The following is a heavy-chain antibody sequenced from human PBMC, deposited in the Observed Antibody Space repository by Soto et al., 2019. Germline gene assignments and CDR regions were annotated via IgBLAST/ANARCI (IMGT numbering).Heavy chain of an antibody. J-gene: IGHJ6*03. D-gene: IGHD3-3*01. CDR3: SRQASDFWSGKPQYYMDV. Sequence: GGSLRLSCAASGFTLSDSAIHWVRQASGKGLEWVGRIRSKSNNYATTYGASLKGRFTISRDDSKNMAYLQMNSLNTDDAAVYYCSRQASDFWSGKPQYYMDVWGKGTTVTVSS. V-gene: IGHV3-73*01. CDR2: IRSKSNNYAT. CDR1: GFTLSDSA.